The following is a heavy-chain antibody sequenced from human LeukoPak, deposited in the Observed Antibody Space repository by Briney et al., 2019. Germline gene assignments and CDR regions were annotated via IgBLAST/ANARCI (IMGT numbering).Heavy chain of an antibody. Sequence: GRSLRLSCAASGFTFSSYAMHWVRQAPGKGLEWVAVISYDGSNKYYADSVKGRFTISRDNSKNTLYLQMNSLRAEDTAVYYCAREEMATIWSSNRNAFDIWGQGTWSPSLQ. V-gene: IGHV3-30-3*01. J-gene: IGHJ3*02. D-gene: IGHD5-24*01. CDR3: AREEMATIWSSNRNAFDI. CDR2: ISYDGSNK. CDR1: GFTFSSYA.